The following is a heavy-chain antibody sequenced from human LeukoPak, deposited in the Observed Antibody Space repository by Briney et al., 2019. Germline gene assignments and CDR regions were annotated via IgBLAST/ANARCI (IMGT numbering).Heavy chain of an antibody. V-gene: IGHV5-51*01. D-gene: IGHD6-13*01. CDR2: IYPGDSDT. CDR1: GYSFTSYW. J-gene: IGHJ5*02. CDR3: ARGLYSSTDWFDP. Sequence: GESLKISCKGSGYSFTSYWIGWVRQMPGKGLEWMGIIYPGDSDTRYSPSFQGQVTISADKSISTAYLQWSSLKASDAAMYYCARGLYSSTDWFDPWGQGTLVTVSS.